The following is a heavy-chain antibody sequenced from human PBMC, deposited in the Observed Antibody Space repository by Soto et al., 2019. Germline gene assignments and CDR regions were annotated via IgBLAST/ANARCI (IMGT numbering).Heavy chain of an antibody. Sequence: SETLSLTCTVSGGAISDYHWSWVRQPPGKALQLIGYIYNGGSANYNPSLKSRATISLDTFKNQFSLTLGSVTAADTAVYYCARAAKDFFDFWSGTTHYGIDVWGQGTTVTV. J-gene: IGHJ6*02. D-gene: IGHD3-3*01. CDR2: IYNGGSA. CDR3: ARAAKDFFDFWSGTTHYGIDV. CDR1: GGAISDYH. V-gene: IGHV4-59*01.